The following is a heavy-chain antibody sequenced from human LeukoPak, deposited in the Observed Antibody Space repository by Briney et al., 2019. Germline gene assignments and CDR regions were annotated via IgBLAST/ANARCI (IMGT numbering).Heavy chain of an antibody. V-gene: IGHV1-3*03. J-gene: IGHJ4*02. CDR1: RYVFTKYA. D-gene: IGHD2-21*02. Sequence: ASVKVSCKASRYVFTKYAVQWVRQAPGQRLEWMGWIDAGNGRTKYSQDFQGRVTISRDTSASIAYMELSSLRSDDMAVYCCARGIWSTTLTAYYLDYWGQGTLVTVSS. CDR2: IDAGNGRT. CDR3: ARGIWSTTLTAYYLDY.